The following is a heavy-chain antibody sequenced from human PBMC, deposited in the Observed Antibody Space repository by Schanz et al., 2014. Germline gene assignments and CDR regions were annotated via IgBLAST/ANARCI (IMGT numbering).Heavy chain of an antibody. Sequence: VESGGGVVQPGGSLRLSCAASRFAFSNCGMHWVRQAPGKGLEWVAFIRYDASNEYYADSVKGRFTISRDNSKNTLYLQMNSRVPVDTAVFHTAKALKPYIASRNGLDVWGHGTTVTVSS. J-gene: IGHJ6*02. CDR1: RFAFSNCG. CDR3: AKALKPYIASRNGLDV. CDR2: IRYDASNE. D-gene: IGHD3-16*01. V-gene: IGHV3-30*02.